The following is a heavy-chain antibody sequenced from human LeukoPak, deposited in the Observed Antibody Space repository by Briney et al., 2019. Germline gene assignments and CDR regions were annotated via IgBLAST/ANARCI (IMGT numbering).Heavy chain of an antibody. Sequence: PGGSLRLSCAASGFTFSKYWMTWVRQAPGKGLQWVAHIKEDGSDKYYVDSVKGRFTISRDNAKTSLYLQMNSLRAEGTAVYYCAIWSSGWQFDFWGQGTLVSVSS. CDR1: GFTFSKYW. J-gene: IGHJ4*02. CDR2: IKEDGSDK. CDR3: AIWSSGWQFDF. V-gene: IGHV3-7*05. D-gene: IGHD6-19*01.